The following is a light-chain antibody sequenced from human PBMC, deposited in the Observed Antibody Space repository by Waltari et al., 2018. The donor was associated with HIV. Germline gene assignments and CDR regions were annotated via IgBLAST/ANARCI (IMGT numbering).Light chain of an antibody. V-gene: IGKV3-15*01. CDR2: GAT. Sequence: EIVMTQSPATLSVSPGGRATLFCRASQSVSNNLAWYQQKPGQGPRLLMYGATTRATGIPARVGGSGSGTEFTLTISSLQSEDFAVYYCQQYNDWLSWTFGQGTKVEMK. CDR1: QSVSNN. J-gene: IGKJ1*01. CDR3: QQYNDWLSWT.